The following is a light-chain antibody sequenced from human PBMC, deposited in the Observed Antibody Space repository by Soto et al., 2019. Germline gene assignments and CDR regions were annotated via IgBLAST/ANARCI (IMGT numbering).Light chain of an antibody. CDR1: SSDVGGYNY. V-gene: IGLV2-14*03. CDR2: DVS. J-gene: IGLJ2*01. CDR3: SSYTSSNTLKL. Sequence: QSALTQPASVSGSPGQSITISCTGTSSDVGGYNYVSWYQHHPGKAPKLMIYDVSNRPSGVSNRFSGSKSGNTASLTISGLQAEDEAEYYCSSYTSSNTLKLFGGGTKLTVL.